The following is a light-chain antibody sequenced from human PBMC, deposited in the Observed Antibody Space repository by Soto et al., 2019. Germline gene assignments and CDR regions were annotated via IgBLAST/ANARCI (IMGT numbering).Light chain of an antibody. CDR1: QSVSSIY. Sequence: EIVLTQSPGTLSLSPGERATLSCRASQSVSSIYLAWYQHKPGQAPRLLIYGASSRATVIPDRFSGSGSGTDFTLTISRLEPEDFAVYYCQQYGSSSWTFGQGTKVDIK. V-gene: IGKV3-20*01. J-gene: IGKJ1*01. CDR3: QQYGSSSWT. CDR2: GAS.